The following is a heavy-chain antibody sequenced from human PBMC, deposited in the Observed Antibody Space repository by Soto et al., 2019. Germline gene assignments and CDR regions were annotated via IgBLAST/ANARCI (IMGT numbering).Heavy chain of an antibody. CDR1: GFTFSSYG. CDR2: IWYDGSNK. D-gene: IGHD5-18*01. J-gene: IGHJ6*02. CDR3: SRVLGLAMAIMDV. V-gene: IGHV3-33*01. Sequence: GGSLRLSCAASGFTFSSYGMHWVRQAPGKGLEWVAVIWYDGSNKYYADSVKGRFTISRDNSKNTLYLQMNSLRAEDTAVYYCSRVLGLAMAIMDVWGQGTIVIFSS.